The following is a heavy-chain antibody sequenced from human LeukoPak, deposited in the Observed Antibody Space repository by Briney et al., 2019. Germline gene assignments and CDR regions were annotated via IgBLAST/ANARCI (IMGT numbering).Heavy chain of an antibody. J-gene: IGHJ6*02. CDR3: ARSSYSKSPQYYGMDV. V-gene: IGHV1-46*01. Sequence: ASVKVSCKASGYTFTSYYMHWVRQAPGQGLEWMGIINPSGGSTSYAQKFQGRVTMTRDTFTSTVYMELSSLRSEDTAVYYCARSSYSKSPQYYGMDVWGQGTTVTVSS. D-gene: IGHD4-11*01. CDR1: GYTFTSYY. CDR2: INPSGGST.